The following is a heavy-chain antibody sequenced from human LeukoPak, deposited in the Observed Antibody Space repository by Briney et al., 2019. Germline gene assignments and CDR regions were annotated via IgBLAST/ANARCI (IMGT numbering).Heavy chain of an antibody. CDR3: ASRITMRY. J-gene: IGHJ4*02. V-gene: IGHV4-34*01. CDR1: GVTFSGYY. D-gene: IGHD3-10*01. Sequence: SETLSLTCAGYGVTFSGYYWSWIRQPPGKGLEWIGEINHSGSTNYNPSLKSRVTISVDTSKNQFSLKLSSVTAADTAVYYCASRITMRYWGQGTLVTVSS. CDR2: INHSGST.